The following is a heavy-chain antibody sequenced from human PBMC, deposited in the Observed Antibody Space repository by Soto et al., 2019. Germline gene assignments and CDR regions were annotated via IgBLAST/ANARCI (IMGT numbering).Heavy chain of an antibody. CDR1: GASVSSGNYY. V-gene: IGHV4-61*01. CDR2: IYYSGST. J-gene: IGHJ5*02. D-gene: IGHD2-21*02. CDR3: ARLPVLVTAIWFDP. Sequence: QVQLQESGPGLVKPSETLSLTCTVSGASVSSGNYYWSWIRQPPGKGLEWIGHIYYSGSTNYNPSLKSRVTISLDTSTNQFSLKLSSVTAADTAVYYCARLPVLVTAIWFDPWGQGTLVTVSS.